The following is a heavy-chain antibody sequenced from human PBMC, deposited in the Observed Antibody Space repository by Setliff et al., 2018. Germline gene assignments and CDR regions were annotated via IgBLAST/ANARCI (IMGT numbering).Heavy chain of an antibody. CDR3: ARYYDSSGLDY. CDR1: GYSISSGYY. CDR2: MYHSGSV. D-gene: IGHD3-22*01. V-gene: IGHV4-38-2*02. J-gene: IGHJ4*02. Sequence: SETLSLTCTVSGYSISSGYYWGWIRQPPGKGLEWIGNMYHSGSVYYNPSLKSRVTISVDRSKNQFSLKLSSVTAADTAVYYCARYYDSSGLDYWGQGTLVTVSS.